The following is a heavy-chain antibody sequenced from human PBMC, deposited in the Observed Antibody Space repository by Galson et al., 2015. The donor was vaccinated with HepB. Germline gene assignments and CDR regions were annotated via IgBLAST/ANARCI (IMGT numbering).Heavy chain of an antibody. Sequence: SVKVSCKASGYTFTSYGTSWVRQAPGQGLEWMGWISAYNGNTNYAQKLQGRVTMTTDTSTSTAYMELRSLRSDDTAVYYCASDFQLVYSSSWYYFDYWGQGTLVTVSS. V-gene: IGHV1-18*01. CDR1: GYTFTSYG. CDR2: ISAYNGNT. D-gene: IGHD6-13*01. CDR3: ASDFQLVYSSSWYYFDY. J-gene: IGHJ4*02.